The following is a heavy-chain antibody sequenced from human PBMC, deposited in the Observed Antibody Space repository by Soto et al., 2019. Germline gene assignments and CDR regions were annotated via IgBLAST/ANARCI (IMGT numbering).Heavy chain of an antibody. CDR1: GDSISSSFW. V-gene: IGHV4-4*02. D-gene: IGHD4-17*01. CDR3: ARYDFGTFAY. J-gene: IGHJ4*02. CDR2: IYHTEST. Sequence: PSETLSLTCAVSGDSISSSFWWSWVRQPPGKGLEWIGEIYHTESTVYNPSLKSRVTISVDKSKNQFSLNLDSVTAADTAVYYCARYDFGTFAYWGRGILVTVSS.